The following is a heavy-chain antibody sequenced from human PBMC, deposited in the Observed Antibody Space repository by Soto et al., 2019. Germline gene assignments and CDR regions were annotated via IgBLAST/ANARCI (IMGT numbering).Heavy chain of an antibody. CDR3: TVVLGFGEPARLFAY. D-gene: IGHD3-10*01. Sequence: GGSLRLSCAASGFTFSGSAMHWVRQASGKGLEWVGRIRSKANSYATAYAASVKGRFTISRDDSKNTAYLQMNSLKTEDTAVYYCTVVLGFGEPARLFAYGGKGTLVTVSS. J-gene: IGHJ4*02. CDR1: GFTFSGSA. CDR2: IRSKANSYAT. V-gene: IGHV3-73*01.